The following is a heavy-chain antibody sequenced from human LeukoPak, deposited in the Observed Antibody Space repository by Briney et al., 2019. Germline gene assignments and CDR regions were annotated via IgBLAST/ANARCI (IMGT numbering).Heavy chain of an antibody. CDR3: ARFDYGSGAYYINQ. Sequence: SETLSLTCTVSGGSISSYYWSWIRQPPGKGLEWIGYVYYTGSTSYNPSLKSRITMSVDTSKNQFSLKLNSVTAADTAIYYCARFDYGSGAYYINQWGQGTLVTVSS. J-gene: IGHJ4*02. V-gene: IGHV4-59*01. CDR1: GGSISSYY. D-gene: IGHD3-10*01. CDR2: VYYTGST.